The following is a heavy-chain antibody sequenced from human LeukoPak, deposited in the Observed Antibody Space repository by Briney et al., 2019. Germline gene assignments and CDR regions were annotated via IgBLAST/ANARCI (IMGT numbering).Heavy chain of an antibody. J-gene: IGHJ4*02. V-gene: IGHV4-59*11. D-gene: IGHD3-3*01. CDR3: ARHHLGGFLEWLWYFDY. Sequence: SETLSLTCTVSGGSTSSHYWSWIRQPPGKGLEWIGYIYYSGSTNYNPSLKSRVTISVDTSKNQFSLKLSSVTAADTAVYYCARHHLGGFLEWLWYFDYWGQGTLVTVSS. CDR2: IYYSGST. CDR1: GGSTSSHY.